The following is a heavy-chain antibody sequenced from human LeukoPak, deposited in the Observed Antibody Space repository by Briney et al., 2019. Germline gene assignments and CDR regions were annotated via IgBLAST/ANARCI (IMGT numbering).Heavy chain of an antibody. CDR2: ISGSGDST. CDR3: AKSRSSGSSSSNY. J-gene: IGHJ4*02. Sequence: PGGSLRLSCAASGFTFNNYALSWVRQAPGKGLEWVSSISGSGDSTYYADSVKGRFTISRDNSNNTLFLQMNSLRAEDTALYYCAKSRSSGSSSSNYWGQGTLVTVSS. D-gene: IGHD6-13*01. CDR1: GFTFNNYA. V-gene: IGHV3-23*01.